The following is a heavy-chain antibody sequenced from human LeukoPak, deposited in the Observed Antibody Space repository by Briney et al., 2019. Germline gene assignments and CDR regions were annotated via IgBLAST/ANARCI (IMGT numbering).Heavy chain of an antibody. V-gene: IGHV1-2*02. J-gene: IGHJ3*02. CDR1: GYSFIGYY. CDR2: INPNSGGA. CDR3: AKSTNWGSISDGFDI. Sequence: ASVKVSCKASGYSFIGYYIHWVRQAPGQGLEWMGWINPNSGGANYAQKFQGRVTMTRDTSISTVCMELTRLRSDDTAMYYCAKSTNWGSISDGFDIWGQGTMVTVAS. D-gene: IGHD7-27*01.